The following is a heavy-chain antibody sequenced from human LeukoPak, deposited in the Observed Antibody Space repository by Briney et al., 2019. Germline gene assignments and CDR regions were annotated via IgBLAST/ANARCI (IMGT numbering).Heavy chain of an antibody. J-gene: IGHJ4*02. V-gene: IGHV4-4*07. Sequence: SETLSLTCTVSGGYISSYYWSWIRQPAGKGLESIGHISTSGSTNYNPFLKSRVTMSVDTSKNQFSLKLSSVTAADTAVYYCARVRYSDSSVLTRKRSYYFDYWGQGTLVTVSP. CDR3: ARVRYSDSSVLTRKRSYYFDY. CDR1: GGYISSYY. CDR2: ISTSGST. D-gene: IGHD3-22*01.